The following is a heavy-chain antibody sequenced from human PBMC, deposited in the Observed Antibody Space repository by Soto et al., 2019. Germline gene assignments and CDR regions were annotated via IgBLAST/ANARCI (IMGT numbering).Heavy chain of an antibody. V-gene: IGHV1-3*01. Sequence: GASVKVSCKASGYTFTSYDMHWVRQAPGQRLEWMGWINAGNGNTKYSQKFQGRVTFTRDTSAGTVYMQLSSLTSEDTAVYYCARDDSGFSGSHYIDYFNYWGQGAPVTVSS. CDR1: GYTFTSYD. CDR2: INAGNGNT. D-gene: IGHD1-26*01. CDR3: ARDDSGFSGSHYIDYFNY. J-gene: IGHJ4*02.